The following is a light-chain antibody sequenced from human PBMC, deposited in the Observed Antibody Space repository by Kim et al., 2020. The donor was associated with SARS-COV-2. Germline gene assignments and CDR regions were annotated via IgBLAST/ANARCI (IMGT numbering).Light chain of an antibody. V-gene: IGKV1-39*01. Sequence: SASVGDRVTITCRASQSISSYLNWYQQKPGKAPKLLIYAASSLQSGVPSRFSGSGSGTDFTLTISSLQPEDFATYYCQQSYSTPYTFGQRTKLEI. CDR1: QSISSY. CDR3: QQSYSTPYT. CDR2: AAS. J-gene: IGKJ2*01.